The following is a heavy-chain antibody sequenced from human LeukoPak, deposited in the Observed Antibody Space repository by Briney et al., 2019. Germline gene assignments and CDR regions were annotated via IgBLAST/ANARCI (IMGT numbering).Heavy chain of an antibody. Sequence: GGSLRLSCAASGFTFSDYYMSWIRQPPGKRLEYISYISSSSSTINYADSVKGRFTISRDNAKNSLYLQMNSLRAEDTAVYYCGRVGGWYEVDYWGQGTLVTVSS. CDR1: GFTFSDYY. V-gene: IGHV3-11*04. D-gene: IGHD6-19*01. J-gene: IGHJ4*02. CDR2: ISSSSSTI. CDR3: GRVGGWYEVDY.